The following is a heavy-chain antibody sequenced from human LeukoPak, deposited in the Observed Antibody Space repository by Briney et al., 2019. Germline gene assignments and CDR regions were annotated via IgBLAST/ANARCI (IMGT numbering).Heavy chain of an antibody. CDR1: GLTFSGYG. V-gene: IGHV3-30*18. CDR2: ISYDGNTK. D-gene: IGHD3-22*01. Sequence: GGSLRLSCAASGLTFSGYGMHWVRQAPGKGLEWVAVISYDGNTKYYADSVKGRFTISRDISKDTLYLQMNSLRAEDTAVYYCVKDGYYYDSSGHYDDDAFDIWGQGTMATVSS. J-gene: IGHJ3*02. CDR3: VKDGYYYDSSGHYDDDAFDI.